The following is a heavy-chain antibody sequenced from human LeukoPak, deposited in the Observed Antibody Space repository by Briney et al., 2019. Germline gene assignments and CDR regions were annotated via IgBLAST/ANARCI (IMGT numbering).Heavy chain of an antibody. CDR3: AGGITMVRGGPLWPPFDY. CDR2: IIPIFGTA. Sequence: ASVKVSCKASGGTFSSYAISWVRQAPGQGLEWMGGIIPIFGTANYAQRFQGRVTITADKSTSTAYMELRSLRSEDTAVYYCAGGITMVRGGPLWPPFDYWGQGTLVTVSS. D-gene: IGHD3-10*01. J-gene: IGHJ4*02. CDR1: GGTFSSYA. V-gene: IGHV1-69*06.